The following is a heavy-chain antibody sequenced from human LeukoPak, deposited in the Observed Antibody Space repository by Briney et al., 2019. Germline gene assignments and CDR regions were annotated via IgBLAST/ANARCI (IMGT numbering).Heavy chain of an antibody. V-gene: IGHV4-61*01. CDR2: IYYSGST. CDR1: GGSVSSGTYY. J-gene: IGHJ4*02. Sequence: SETLYLPCTVSGGSVSSGTYYWSWIRQPPGKGLEWIGYIYYSGSTNYNPSLKSRVTISVDTSKNQFSLKLISVTAADTAVYYCARDRVRGNSNPFFDYWGQGTLVTVSS. CDR3: ARDRVRGNSNPFFDY. D-gene: IGHD4-11*01.